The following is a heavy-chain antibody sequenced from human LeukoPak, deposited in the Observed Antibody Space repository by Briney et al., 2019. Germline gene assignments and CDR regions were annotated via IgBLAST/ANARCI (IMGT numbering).Heavy chain of an antibody. Sequence: SVKVSCKASGGTFSSYTISWVRQAPGQGLEWMGRIIPILGIANYAQKFQGRVTITADKSTSTAYMELSSLRSEDTAVYYCAGDGDSLWRYYYYYMDVWGKGTTVTVSS. CDR3: AGDGDSLWRYYYYYMDV. CDR1: GGTFSSYT. D-gene: IGHD4-17*01. V-gene: IGHV1-69*04. J-gene: IGHJ6*03. CDR2: IIPILGIA.